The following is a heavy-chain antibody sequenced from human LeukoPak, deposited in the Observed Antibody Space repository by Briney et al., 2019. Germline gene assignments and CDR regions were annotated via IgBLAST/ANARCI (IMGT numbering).Heavy chain of an antibody. CDR3: ARLGPTIFGVVIGVFFDY. Sequence: GESLKISCKGSGYSFTSYWIGWVRQMRGKGLEWMGIIYPGDSDTRYSTSFQGQVTISADKSISTAYLQWSSLKASDTAMYYCARLGPTIFGVVIGVFFDYWGQGTLVTVSS. V-gene: IGHV5-51*01. CDR1: GYSFTSYW. CDR2: IYPGDSDT. D-gene: IGHD3-3*01. J-gene: IGHJ4*02.